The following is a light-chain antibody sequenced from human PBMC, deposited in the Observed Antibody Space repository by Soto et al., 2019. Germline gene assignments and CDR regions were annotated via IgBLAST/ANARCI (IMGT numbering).Light chain of an antibody. CDR3: QQYVTSPWA. CDR1: QSVSSSF. J-gene: IGKJ1*01. V-gene: IGKV3-20*01. Sequence: EIVLTQSPGTLSLSPGERATLSCRASQSVSSSFLAWYQQKPGQAPRLLIYGASNRATAIPDRFSGSGSGTDFTLTISRLEPEDFAVYYRQQYVTSPWAFGQGTKVAIE. CDR2: GAS.